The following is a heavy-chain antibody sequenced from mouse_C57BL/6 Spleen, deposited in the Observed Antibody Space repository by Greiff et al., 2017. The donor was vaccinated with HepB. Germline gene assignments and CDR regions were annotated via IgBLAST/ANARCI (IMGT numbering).Heavy chain of an antibody. CDR1: GYTFTSYW. CDR2: IDPSDSYT. D-gene: IGHD1-1*01. V-gene: IGHV1-69*01. CDR3: ARSRYDYFDY. J-gene: IGHJ2*01. Sequence: VQLQQPGAELVMPGASVKLSCKASGYTFTSYWMHWVKQRPGQGLEWIGEIDPSDSYTNYNQKFKGKSTLTVDKSSSTAYMQLSILTSEDSAVYYCARSRYDYFDYWGQGTTLTVSS.